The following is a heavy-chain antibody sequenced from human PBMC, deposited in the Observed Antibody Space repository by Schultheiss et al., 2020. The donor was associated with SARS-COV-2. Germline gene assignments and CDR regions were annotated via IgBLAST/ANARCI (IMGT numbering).Heavy chain of an antibody. V-gene: IGHV1-2*02. CDR1: GGTFSSYT. Sequence: ASVKVSCKASGGTFSSYTISWVRQAPGQGLEWMGWINPNSGGTNYAQKFQGRVTMTRDTSISTAYMELSSLRSEDTAVYYCARTNGGRDFDYWGQGTLVTVSS. CDR2: INPNSGGT. D-gene: IGHD1-26*01. J-gene: IGHJ4*02. CDR3: ARTNGGRDFDY.